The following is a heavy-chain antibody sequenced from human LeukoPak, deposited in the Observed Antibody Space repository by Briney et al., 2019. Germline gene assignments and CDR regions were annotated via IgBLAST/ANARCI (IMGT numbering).Heavy chain of an antibody. D-gene: IGHD3-3*01. CDR1: GGSISSSSYY. J-gene: IGHJ4*02. Sequence: SETLSLTCTVSGGSISSSSYYWGWIRQPPGKGLEWIGSIYYSGSTYYNPSLKSRVTISVDTSKNQFSLKLSSVTAADTAVYYCAREGGYDFWSGYYNLYYFDYWGQGTLVTVSS. CDR3: AREGGYDFWSGYYNLYYFDY. CDR2: IYYSGST. V-gene: IGHV4-39*07.